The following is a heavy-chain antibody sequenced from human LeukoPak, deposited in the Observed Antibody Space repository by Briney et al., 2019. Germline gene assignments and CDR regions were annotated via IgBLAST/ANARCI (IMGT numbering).Heavy chain of an antibody. Sequence: PGGSLRLSCAASGFTFSSYRMNWVRQAPGKGLDWVSSISSSHNNIYYADSVKGRFSISRDNAKNSLFLQMNSLRAEDTAVYYCAKSRNYYDSSGYDYWGQGTLVTVSS. J-gene: IGHJ4*02. V-gene: IGHV3-21*04. D-gene: IGHD3-22*01. CDR3: AKSRNYYDSSGYDY. CDR2: ISSSHNNI. CDR1: GFTFSSYR.